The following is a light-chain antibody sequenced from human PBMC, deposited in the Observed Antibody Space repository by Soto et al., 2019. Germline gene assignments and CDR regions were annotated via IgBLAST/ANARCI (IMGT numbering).Light chain of an antibody. CDR2: SNS. Sequence: QSVLTQPPSASGTPGQRVTISCSGRNSNIGSNNVNWYQQLPGTAPKLLIFSNSQRPSGVPDRFSGSKSGTSASLAISGLQSEDEARYYCAVWDDSLNTWVFGGGTQLTVL. V-gene: IGLV1-44*01. CDR1: NSNIGSNN. CDR3: AVWDDSLNTWV. J-gene: IGLJ3*02.